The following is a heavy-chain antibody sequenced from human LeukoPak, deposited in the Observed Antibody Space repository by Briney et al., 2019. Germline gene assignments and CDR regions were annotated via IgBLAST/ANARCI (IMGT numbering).Heavy chain of an antibody. CDR3: VRDPDALDY. CDR1: GFTFSSYS. J-gene: IGHJ4*02. CDR2: ITRSSSTI. Sequence: GGSLRLSCAASGFTFSSYSMNWVRQAPGKGLEWVSYITRSSSTIHYRDSVKGRFTISRDNAKNSLYLQMNSLRDEDTAVYFCVRDPDALDYWGQGTLVTVSS. V-gene: IGHV3-48*02.